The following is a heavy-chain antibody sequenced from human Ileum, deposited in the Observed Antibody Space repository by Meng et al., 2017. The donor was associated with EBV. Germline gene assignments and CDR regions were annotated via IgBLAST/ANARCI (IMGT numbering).Heavy chain of an antibody. CDR3: ASGRDYAWHS. CDR1: GGSISSSNW. Sequence: QVQLQESGPGLVKPSGTLSLTCAVSGGSISSSNWWNWVRQPPGKGLEWIGEIYHSGSTNYNPSFKSRVTMSVDKSKNQISLNLSSVTAADTAVYYCASGRDYAWHSWGRGTLVTVSS. CDR2: IYHSGST. V-gene: IGHV4-4*02. D-gene: IGHD4-17*01. J-gene: IGHJ4*02.